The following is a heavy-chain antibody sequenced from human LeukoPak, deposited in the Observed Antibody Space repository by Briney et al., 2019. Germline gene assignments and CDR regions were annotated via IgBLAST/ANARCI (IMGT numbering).Heavy chain of an antibody. CDR2: ISPYNGNT. D-gene: IGHD3-16*02. V-gene: IGHV1-18*01. Sequence: ASVKVSCKASGYTFTSYGISWVRQAPGQGLEWRGSISPYNGNTNYAQKLQGRVTMTTDTSTSTAYMELRSLRSDDTAVYYCARDQYDYVWGSYRPYFDYWGQGTLVTVSS. CDR3: ARDQYDYVWGSYRPYFDY. J-gene: IGHJ4*02. CDR1: GYTFTSYG.